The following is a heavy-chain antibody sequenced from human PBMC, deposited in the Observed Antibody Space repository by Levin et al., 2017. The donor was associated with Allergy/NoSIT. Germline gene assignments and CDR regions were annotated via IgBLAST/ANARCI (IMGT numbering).Heavy chain of an antibody. V-gene: IGHV4-34*01. Sequence: SETLSLTCAVYGGSFSGYYWSWIRQPPGKGLEWIGEINHSGSTNYNPSLKSRVTISVDTSKNQFSLKLSSVTAADMAVYYCARGRITSRSSPPQAQKSGYPHFDYWGQGTLVTVSS. CDR1: GGSFSGYY. CDR3: ARGRITSRSSPPQAQKSGYPHFDY. D-gene: IGHD5-12*01. J-gene: IGHJ4*02. CDR2: INHSGST.